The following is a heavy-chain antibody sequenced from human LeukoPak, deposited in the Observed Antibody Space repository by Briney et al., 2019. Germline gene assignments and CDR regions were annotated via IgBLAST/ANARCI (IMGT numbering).Heavy chain of an antibody. CDR1: GFTFSSYA. J-gene: IGHJ4*02. D-gene: IGHD6-13*01. V-gene: IGHV3-64*01. Sequence: PGGSLRLSCAASGFTFSSYAMHWVRQAPGKGLEYVSAISSNGGSTYYANSVKGRFTISRDNSKNTLYLQMGSLRAEDTAVYYCAKDRRVSSWLDYWGQGTLVTVSS. CDR3: AKDRRVSSWLDY. CDR2: ISSNGGST.